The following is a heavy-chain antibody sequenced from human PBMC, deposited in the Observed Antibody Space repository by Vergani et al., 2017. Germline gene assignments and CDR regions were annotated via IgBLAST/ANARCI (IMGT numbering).Heavy chain of an antibody. CDR2: ISWNSNSI. V-gene: IGHV3-74*01. J-gene: IGHJ5*02. CDR3: AKDLGTSSGGGWFDP. Sequence: EVQLVESGGGLVQPGGSLRLSCAASGFTFSSYWMHWVRQAPGKGLVWVSGISWNSNSIGYADSVKGRFTISRDNAKNSLYLQMNSLRAEDTALYYCAKDLGTSSGGGWFDPWGQGTLVTVSS. D-gene: IGHD6-6*01. CDR1: GFTFSSYW.